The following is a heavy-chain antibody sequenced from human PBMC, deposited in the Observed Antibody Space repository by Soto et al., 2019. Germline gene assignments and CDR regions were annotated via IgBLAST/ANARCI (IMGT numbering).Heavy chain of an antibody. D-gene: IGHD2-2*01. CDR2: IYHSGST. V-gene: IGHV4-30-2*01. CDR1: GGSISSGGYS. CDR3: AKSIVPAASYYFDY. J-gene: IGHJ4*02. Sequence: TLSLTCAVSGGSISSGGYSWSWIRQPPGKGLEWIGYIYHSGSTYYNPSLKSRVTISRDNSKNTLYLQMNSLRAEDTAVYYCAKSIVPAASYYFDYWGQGTLVTVSS.